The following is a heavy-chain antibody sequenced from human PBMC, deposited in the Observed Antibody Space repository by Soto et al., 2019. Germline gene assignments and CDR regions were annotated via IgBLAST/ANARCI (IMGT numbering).Heavy chain of an antibody. CDR1: AFPFGNHG. CDR2: ISSSGAYI. D-gene: IGHD1-20*01. Sequence: GGSVGLSCAVSAFPFGNHGMHRVRHAPGKGLEWVSSISSSGAYIYYADSVKGRFTISRDNARNSLYLQMNRLGVDDTALYFCERATYNWNHGYGGHATKGT. CDR3: ERATYNWNHGY. V-gene: IGHV3-21*01. J-gene: IGHJ6*02.